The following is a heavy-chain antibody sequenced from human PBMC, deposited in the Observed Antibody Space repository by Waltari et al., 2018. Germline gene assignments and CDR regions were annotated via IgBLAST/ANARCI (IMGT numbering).Heavy chain of an antibody. CDR3: ARGPYISSIGTQYH. D-gene: IGHD1-7*01. Sequence: EVRLVESGGGLVQPGGSLRLSCVASGFTFNNFWMHWVRQAPGKGLGWVSRIKDDGSTATYAETVKGRFTMSRDNAKNTLYLQMSNVRVDDSAVYYCARGPYISSIGTQYHWGQGALVTVSS. CDR1: GFTFNNFW. J-gene: IGHJ5*02. V-gene: IGHV3-74*01. CDR2: IKDDGSTA.